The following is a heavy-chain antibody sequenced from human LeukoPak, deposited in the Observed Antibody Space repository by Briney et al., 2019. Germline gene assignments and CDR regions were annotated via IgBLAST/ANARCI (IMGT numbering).Heavy chain of an antibody. CDR2: IYYSGST. V-gene: IGHV4-59*01. J-gene: IGHJ4*02. Sequence: SETLSLTCTVSGGSISSYYWSWIRQPPGKGLEWIGYIYYSGSTNYNPSLTSRVTISVDTSKNQISLKLSSVTAADTAVYYCARGLIMAVAGRGEFHYWGQGTLVTVSS. D-gene: IGHD6-13*01. CDR3: ARGLIMAVAGRGEFHY. CDR1: GGSISSYY.